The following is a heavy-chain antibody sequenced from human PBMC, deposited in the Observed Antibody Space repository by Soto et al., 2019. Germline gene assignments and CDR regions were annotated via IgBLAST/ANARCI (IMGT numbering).Heavy chain of an antibody. CDR2: ISGSGGST. V-gene: IGHV3-23*01. D-gene: IGHD3-22*01. J-gene: IGHJ4*02. CDR1: GFTFSSYA. CDR3: AKGKTYYYDSSGYYDY. Sequence: GGSLRLSCAASGFTFSSYAMSWVRQAPGKGLEWVSAISGSGGSTYYADSVKGRFTISRDNSKNTLYLQMNSLRAEDTAVYYCAKGKTYYYDSSGYYDYWGQGTLVTVSS.